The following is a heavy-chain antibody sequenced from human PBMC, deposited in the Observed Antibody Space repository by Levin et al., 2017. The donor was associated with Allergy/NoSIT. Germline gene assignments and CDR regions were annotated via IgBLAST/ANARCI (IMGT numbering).Heavy chain of an antibody. CDR3: AKDRGSSITTTLVDY. CDR2: ISGSGGST. J-gene: IGHJ4*02. Sequence: GGSLRLSCAASGFTFGNYAMSWVRQAPGKGLEWVSAISGSGGSTYYADSVKGRFTISRDNSKNTLYLQMNSLRAEDTAVYYCAKDRGSSITTTLVDYWGQGTLVTVSS. CDR1: GFTFGNYA. V-gene: IGHV3-23*01. D-gene: IGHD2-2*01.